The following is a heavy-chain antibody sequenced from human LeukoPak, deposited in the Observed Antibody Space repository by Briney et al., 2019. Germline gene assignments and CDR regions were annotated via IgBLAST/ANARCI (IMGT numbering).Heavy chain of an antibody. V-gene: IGHV1-46*01. CDR3: ARDVGHYGDYDAFDI. J-gene: IGHJ3*02. CDR2: INPSGGST. CDR1: GYTFTSYY. Sequence: ASVKVSCKASGYTFTSYYMHWVRQAPGQGLEWMGIINPSGGSTSYAQKFQGRATMTRDTSTSTVYMELSSLRSEDTAVYYCARDVGHYGDYDAFDIWGQGTMVTVSS. D-gene: IGHD4-17*01.